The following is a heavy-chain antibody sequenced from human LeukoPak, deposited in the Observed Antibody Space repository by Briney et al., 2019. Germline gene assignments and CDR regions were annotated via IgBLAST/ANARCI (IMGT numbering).Heavy chain of an antibody. CDR2: VIPIFGTA. CDR1: GGTFSSYA. D-gene: IGHD1-26*01. CDR3: AREVNSGSYPDDAFDI. J-gene: IGHJ3*02. V-gene: IGHV1-69*05. Sequence: GASVKVSCKASGGTFSSYAISWVRQAPGQGLEWMGGVIPIFGTANYAQKFQGRVTITTDESTSTAYMELSSLRSEDTAVYYCAREVNSGSYPDDAFDIWGQGTMVTVSS.